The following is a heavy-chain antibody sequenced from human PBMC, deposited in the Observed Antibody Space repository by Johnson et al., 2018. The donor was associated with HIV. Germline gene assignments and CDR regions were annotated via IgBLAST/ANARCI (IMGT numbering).Heavy chain of an antibody. CDR3: ARAVGAPRAYEDDAFDI. CDR1: GFTFDDYG. Sequence: QVQLVESGGGEVRPGGSLRLACAASGFTFDDYGMSWVRQAPGKGLKWVAFIQNDGSNTYYADSVKGRFTISRDNSKKPLYLQMGSLIAEDMAVYYCARAVGAPRAYEDDAFDIWGQGTMVTVSS. D-gene: IGHD1-26*01. J-gene: IGHJ3*02. V-gene: IGHV3-30*02. CDR2: IQNDGSNT.